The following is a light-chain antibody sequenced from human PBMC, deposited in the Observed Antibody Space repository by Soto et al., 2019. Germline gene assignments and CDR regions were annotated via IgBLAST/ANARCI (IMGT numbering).Light chain of an antibody. V-gene: IGKV1-5*01. CDR3: QQYKIYPLT. J-gene: IGKJ3*01. CDR2: DAS. CDR1: QSISSW. Sequence: DIQMTQSPSTLSASVGDRVTITCRASQSISSWLAWYQQKPGKAPKLLIYDASSLESGVPSRFSGSGSGREFTLTISSLQPDDFATYYYQQYKIYPLTFGPGTKVDIK.